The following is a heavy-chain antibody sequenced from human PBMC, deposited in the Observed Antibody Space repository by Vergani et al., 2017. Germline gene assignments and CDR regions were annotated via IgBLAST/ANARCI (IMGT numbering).Heavy chain of an antibody. J-gene: IGHJ3*02. Sequence: QVQLVQSGAEVKKSGASVKVSCKTSGYTFSAYYMHWVRQAPGKGLEWMGWINCNSGGTKYAQKFEGRVTMTRDTSINTAYMELSRLRSDDTAVYYCARARSFTMIVVVITGEDAFDIWGQGTMVTVSS. V-gene: IGHV1-2*02. CDR2: INCNSGGT. CDR1: GYTFSAYY. CDR3: ARARSFTMIVVVITGEDAFDI. D-gene: IGHD3-22*01.